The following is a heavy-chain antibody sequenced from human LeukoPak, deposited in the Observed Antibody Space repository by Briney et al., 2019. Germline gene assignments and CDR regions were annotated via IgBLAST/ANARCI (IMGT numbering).Heavy chain of an antibody. D-gene: IGHD6-13*01. CDR1: GFTFTSYD. V-gene: IGHV1-8*01. Sequence: ASVKVSCKASGFTFTSYDINRVRQATGQGVEWMRWMNPNSGNTGYAQKFQGRVTMTRNTSISTAYMELSSLRSEDTAVYYCARRKIAAAGISDYWGQGTLVTVSS. CDR2: MNPNSGNT. J-gene: IGHJ4*02. CDR3: ARRKIAAAGISDY.